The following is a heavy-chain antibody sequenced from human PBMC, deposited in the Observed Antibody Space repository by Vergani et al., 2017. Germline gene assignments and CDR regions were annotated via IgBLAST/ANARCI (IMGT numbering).Heavy chain of an antibody. D-gene: IGHD4-17*01. CDR2: INPNSGGT. V-gene: IGHV1-2*02. J-gene: IGHJ4*02. CDR3: ARDAFELVDDYGAYEGY. CDR1: GYSFTGYY. Sequence: QVQLVQSGAEVKKPGASVKVSCKASGYSFTGYYMHWVRQAPGQGLEWMGWINPNSGGTNYAQKFQGRVTMTRDTSISTAYMELSRLRSDDTAVYYCARDAFELVDDYGAYEGYWGQGTLVTVSS.